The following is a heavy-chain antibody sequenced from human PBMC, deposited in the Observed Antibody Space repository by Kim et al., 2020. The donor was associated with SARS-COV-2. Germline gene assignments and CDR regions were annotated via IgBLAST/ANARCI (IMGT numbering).Heavy chain of an antibody. D-gene: IGHD3-22*01. CDR3: ARMPYDSSGYPDSDV. Sequence: DSVKGRFTISRDNSKNTLYLQMNSLRAEDTAVYYCARMPYDSSGYPDSDVWGQGTTVTVSS. J-gene: IGHJ6*02. V-gene: IGHV3-53*01.